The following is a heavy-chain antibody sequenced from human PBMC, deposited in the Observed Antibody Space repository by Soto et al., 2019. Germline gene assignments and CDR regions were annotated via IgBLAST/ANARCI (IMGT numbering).Heavy chain of an antibody. CDR1: GYTFTGYY. CDR2: INPNSGGT. D-gene: IGHD2-2*02. Sequence: AASVKVSCKASGYTFTGYYMHWVRKAPGQGLEWMGWINPNSGGTNYAQKFQGRVTMTRDTSISTAYMELSRLRSDDTAVYYCARDIVVVPAAIAVDPWGQGTLVTVSS. V-gene: IGHV1-2*02. J-gene: IGHJ5*02. CDR3: ARDIVVVPAAIAVDP.